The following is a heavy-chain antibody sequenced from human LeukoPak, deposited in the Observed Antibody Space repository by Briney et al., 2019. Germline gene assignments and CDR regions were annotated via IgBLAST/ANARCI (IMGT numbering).Heavy chain of an antibody. D-gene: IGHD3-22*01. CDR2: ISEDGSGK. CDR1: GFTFSNYW. CDR3: VSWAGKYYKSSDYYVAPAYS. J-gene: IGHJ4*02. Sequence: PGGSLRLSCAASGFTFSNYWMSWIRQAPGKGLEWAAHISEDGSGKYYVNSVKGRFTISRDNAKNSLYLQMNSLRVEDTAVYYCVSWAGKYYKSSDYYVAPAYSWGQGTLVTVSS. V-gene: IGHV3-7*01.